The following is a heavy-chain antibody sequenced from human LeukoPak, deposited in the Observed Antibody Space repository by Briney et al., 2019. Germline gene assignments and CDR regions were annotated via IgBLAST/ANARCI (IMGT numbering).Heavy chain of an antibody. Sequence: PGGSLRLSCAASGFTFSSYGMHWVRQAPGKGLEWVAVISYDGSNKYYADSVKGRFTISRDNSKNTLYLQMNSLRAEDTAVYYCAKDPIVRPVGYWGQGTLVTVSS. CDR3: AKDPIVRPVGY. CDR2: ISYDGSNK. D-gene: IGHD1-26*01. V-gene: IGHV3-30*18. J-gene: IGHJ4*02. CDR1: GFTFSSYG.